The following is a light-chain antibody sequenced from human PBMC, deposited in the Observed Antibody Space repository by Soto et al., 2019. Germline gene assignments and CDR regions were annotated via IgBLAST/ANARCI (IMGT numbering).Light chain of an antibody. Sequence: IQMTQCPSSVSASIGDRVTLTCRASQDIRTWLAWYQQKPGRAPKLLIHAASKLQTGVPSRFSGSGSGTDFTLTISNLQPDDFATYYCLQHKSYPITFGQGTRLEIK. CDR2: AAS. CDR1: QDIRTW. CDR3: LQHKSYPIT. V-gene: IGKV1-12*01. J-gene: IGKJ5*01.